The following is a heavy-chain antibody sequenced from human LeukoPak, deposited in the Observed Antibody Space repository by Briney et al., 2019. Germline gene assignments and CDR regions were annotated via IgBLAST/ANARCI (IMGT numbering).Heavy chain of an antibody. CDR1: GFTFSSYW. V-gene: IGHV3-74*01. CDR3: ARDRDSGRDGYKPFVH. J-gene: IGHJ4*01. Sequence: PGGSLRLSCAASGFTFSSYWMYWVRQAPATGLVWVSRIKSDGRCTSYAVSVKGRFSISKDDAKNTLYLQMNSLRAEDTAVYYCARDRDSGRDGYKPFVHWGQGTLVTVSS. CDR2: IKSDGRCT. D-gene: IGHD5-24*01.